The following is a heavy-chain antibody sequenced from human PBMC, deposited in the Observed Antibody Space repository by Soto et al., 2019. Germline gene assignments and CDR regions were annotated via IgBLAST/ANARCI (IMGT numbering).Heavy chain of an antibody. Sequence: SETLSLTCAVDGGSFSGYYWSWIRQPPGKGLEWIGEINHSGSTNYNPSLKSRVTISVDTSKNQFSLKLSSVTAADTAVYYCARGRRGSGSYVIRVNLRCWFDPWGQGTLVTVSS. D-gene: IGHD3-10*01. CDR3: ARGRRGSGSYVIRVNLRCWFDP. CDR1: GGSFSGYY. V-gene: IGHV4-34*01. J-gene: IGHJ5*02. CDR2: INHSGST.